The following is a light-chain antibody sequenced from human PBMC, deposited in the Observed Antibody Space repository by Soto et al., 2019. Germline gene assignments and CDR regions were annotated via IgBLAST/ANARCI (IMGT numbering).Light chain of an antibody. CDR3: SSYTSTSTYV. V-gene: IGLV2-14*03. Sequence: QSVLTQPASVSGSPGQSITISCTGTSSDVGANNYVSWYQHHPGKAPKLMIYDVTNRPSGVSNRFSGSKSGNTASLTISGLQDEDEADYYCSSYTSTSTYVFGTGTKLTVL. J-gene: IGLJ1*01. CDR1: SSDVGANNY. CDR2: DVT.